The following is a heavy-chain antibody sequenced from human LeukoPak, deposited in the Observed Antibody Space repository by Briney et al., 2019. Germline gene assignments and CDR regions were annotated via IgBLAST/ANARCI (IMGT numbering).Heavy chain of an antibody. Sequence: PGGSLRLSCAASGFTFSSYAMHWVRQAPGKGLEWVAVISYDGSNKYYADSVKGRFTISRDNSKNTLYLQMNSLRAEDTAVYYCARELPAAMRGLDYWGQGTLVTVSS. CDR1: GFTFSSYA. V-gene: IGHV3-30-3*01. J-gene: IGHJ4*02. CDR2: ISYDGSNK. D-gene: IGHD2-2*01. CDR3: ARELPAAMRGLDY.